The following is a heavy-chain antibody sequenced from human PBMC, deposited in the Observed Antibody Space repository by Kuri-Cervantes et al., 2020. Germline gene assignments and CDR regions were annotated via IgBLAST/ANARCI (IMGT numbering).Heavy chain of an antibody. Sequence: GGPLRLPCAPSGFTFSSYSMNWARQAPGKGLEWVSSISSSSSYIYYADSVKGRFTISRDNAKNSLYLQMNSLRAKDTAVYYGAKCGLGIGWYFDLWGRGTLVTVSS. D-gene: IGHD7-27*01. CDR3: AKCGLGIGWYFDL. CDR1: GFTFSSYS. CDR2: ISSSSSYI. J-gene: IGHJ2*01. V-gene: IGHV3-21*01.